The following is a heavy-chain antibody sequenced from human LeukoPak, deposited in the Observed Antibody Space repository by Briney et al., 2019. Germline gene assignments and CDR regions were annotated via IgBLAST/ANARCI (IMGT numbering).Heavy chain of an antibody. D-gene: IGHD6-19*01. Sequence: PSDTLSVTCTVSGGCISSSSYYWVWLRQPPGKGLEWIVSIFYSGNTYYNASLKSRVTISVDTSKNHFSLKLSSVTSADTAVYYCARRSSGGGLFEYWGQGTLVTVSS. CDR1: GGCISSSSYY. J-gene: IGHJ4*02. CDR3: ARRSSGGGLFEY. CDR2: IFYSGNT. V-gene: IGHV4-39*02.